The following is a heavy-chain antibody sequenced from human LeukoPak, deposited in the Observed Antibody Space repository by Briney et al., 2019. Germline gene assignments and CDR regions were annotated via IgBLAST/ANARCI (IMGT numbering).Heavy chain of an antibody. V-gene: IGHV3-30-3*01. D-gene: IGHD1-7*01. J-gene: IGHJ5*02. CDR2: ISYDGSNK. CDR1: GFTFSSYA. Sequence: PGRSLRLSCAASGFTFSSYAMHWVRQAPGKGLEWVAVISYDGSNKYYADSVKGRFTISRDNSKNTLYLQMNSLRAEDTAVYYCARARSLYNWNYKGWFDPWGQGTLVTVSS. CDR3: ARARSLYNWNYKGWFDP.